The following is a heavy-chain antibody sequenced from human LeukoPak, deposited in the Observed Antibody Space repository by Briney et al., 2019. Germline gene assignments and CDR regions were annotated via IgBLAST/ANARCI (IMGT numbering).Heavy chain of an antibody. V-gene: IGHV4-61*02. CDR1: GGSITSGSFY. D-gene: IGHD5-18*01. Sequence: SQTLSLTCIVSGGSITSGSFYWSWIRQPAGKGLEWIGRLHTSGSTNYNPSLKSRVAISVDTSENQFSLKLNSVTAADTAAYYCTRTGYSSGYVDYWGQGTLVTVSS. CDR2: LHTSGST. CDR3: TRTGYSSGYVDY. J-gene: IGHJ4*02.